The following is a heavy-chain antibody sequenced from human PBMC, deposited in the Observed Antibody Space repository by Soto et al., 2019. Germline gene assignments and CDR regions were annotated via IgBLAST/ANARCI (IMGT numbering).Heavy chain of an antibody. Sequence: QVQLVESGGGLVQPGRSLRLSCAASGFTFSTYAMHWFRQFPGKGLEWVAAISYHGSNKYYADSVKGRFNISRDNSNILVYMQMNSLIAEDTAVYYWASGSSEDYSVTATNNDYWGQGTLVTFSS. CDR1: GFTFSTYA. V-gene: IGHV3-30-3*01. D-gene: IGHD1-26*01. CDR3: ASGSSEDYSVTATNNDY. CDR2: ISYHGSNK. J-gene: IGHJ4*02.